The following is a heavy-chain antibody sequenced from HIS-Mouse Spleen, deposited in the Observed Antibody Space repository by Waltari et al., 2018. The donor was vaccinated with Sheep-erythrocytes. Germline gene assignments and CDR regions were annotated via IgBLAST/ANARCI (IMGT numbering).Heavy chain of an antibody. D-gene: IGHD4-17*01. J-gene: IGHJ4*02. CDR3: ARVAAVTTYYFDY. CDR2: SSSSYI. Sequence: SSSSYIYYADSVKGRFTISRDNAKNSLYLQMNSLRAEDTAVYYCARVAAVTTYYFDYWGQGTLVTVSS. V-gene: IGHV3-21*01.